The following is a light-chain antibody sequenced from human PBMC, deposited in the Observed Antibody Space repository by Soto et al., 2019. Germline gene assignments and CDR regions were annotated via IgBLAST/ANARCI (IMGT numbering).Light chain of an antibody. Sequence: QSALTQPASVSGSPGQSITFSCTGTSSDIGVYNYVSWYQQHPGKAPKLMIYEVNNRPSGVSNRFSGSKSGNTASLTISGLQPEEEADHYCSSYKTSNTYVFGTGTKVTV. J-gene: IGLJ1*01. CDR2: EVN. CDR3: SSYKTSNTYV. CDR1: SSDIGVYNY. V-gene: IGLV2-14*01.